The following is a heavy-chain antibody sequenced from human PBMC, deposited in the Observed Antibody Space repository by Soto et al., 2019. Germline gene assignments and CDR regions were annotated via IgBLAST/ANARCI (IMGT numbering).Heavy chain of an antibody. D-gene: IGHD4-4*01. Sequence: QVQLVQSGAEVKKPGASVEVSCKASGYTFTGYYMHWVRQAPGQGLEWMGWINPNSGGTNYAQKFQGRGTMTRDTSISTAYMELSRLRSDDTAVYYCARDSLHRVLTVPYFVYYGMDVWGQGTTVTVSS. V-gene: IGHV1-2*02. CDR1: GYTFTGYY. J-gene: IGHJ6*02. CDR2: INPNSGGT. CDR3: ARDSLHRVLTVPYFVYYGMDV.